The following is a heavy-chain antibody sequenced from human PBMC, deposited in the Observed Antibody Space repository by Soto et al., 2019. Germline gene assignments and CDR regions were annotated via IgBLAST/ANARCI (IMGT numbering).Heavy chain of an antibody. CDR1: GFTFSSYG. J-gene: IGHJ4*02. D-gene: IGHD3-22*01. CDR3: ARGDSSGYYLGFDY. Sequence: GGSLRLSCAASGFTFSSYGMHWVRQAPGKGLEWVAVIWYDGSNKYYADSVKGRFTISRDNSKNTLYLQMNSLRAEDTAVYYCARGDSSGYYLGFDYWGQGTLVTVSS. V-gene: IGHV3-33*01. CDR2: IWYDGSNK.